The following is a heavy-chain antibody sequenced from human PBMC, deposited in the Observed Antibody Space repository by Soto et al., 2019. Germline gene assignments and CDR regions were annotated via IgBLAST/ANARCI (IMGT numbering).Heavy chain of an antibody. CDR2: ISWNSGNI. J-gene: IGHJ4*02. D-gene: IGHD5-18*01. CDR3: VRSKGGYSYGTPFDY. V-gene: IGHV3-9*01. CDR1: GFTLDDYA. Sequence: GGSLRLSCAASGFTLDDYAMYWVLQVLGKGLEWVSSISWNSGNIGYADSVKGRFTTSRDNAENSLYLQMNSLRPEDTALYYCVRSKGGYSYGTPFDYWGQGTLVTVSS.